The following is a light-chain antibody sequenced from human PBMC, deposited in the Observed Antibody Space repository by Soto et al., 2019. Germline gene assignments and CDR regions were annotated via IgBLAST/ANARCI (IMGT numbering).Light chain of an antibody. V-gene: IGLV2-8*01. CDR3: SSYAGSNNYV. Sequence: QSVLTQPPSASGSPGQSVTISCTGTSSDVGGYNYVSWYQQHPGKAPKLIIYEVNKRPSGVPDRFSGSKSGNTASLTVSGLQAEDEADYYCSSYAGSNNYVFGTGTKVTVL. CDR1: SSDVGGYNY. J-gene: IGLJ1*01. CDR2: EVN.